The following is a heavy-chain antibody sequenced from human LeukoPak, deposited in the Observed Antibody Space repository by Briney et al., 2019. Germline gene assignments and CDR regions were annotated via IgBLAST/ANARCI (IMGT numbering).Heavy chain of an antibody. CDR3: ARWWITMVRGVRNWFDP. Sequence: PGGSLRLSCAASGFTFSSYSMNWVRQAPGKGLEWVSSISSSSSYIYYADSVKGRFTISRDNAKNSLYLQMNSLRAEDTAVYYCARWWITMVRGVRNWFDPWGQGTLVTVSS. CDR2: ISSSSSYI. V-gene: IGHV3-21*01. D-gene: IGHD3-10*01. J-gene: IGHJ5*02. CDR1: GFTFSSYS.